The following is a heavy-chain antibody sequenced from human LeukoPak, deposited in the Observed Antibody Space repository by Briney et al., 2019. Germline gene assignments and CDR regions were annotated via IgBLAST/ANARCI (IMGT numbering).Heavy chain of an antibody. D-gene: IGHD6-19*01. Sequence: SETLSLTCTVSGGSISSYYWSWIRQPAGKGLEWIGRIYTSGSTNYNPSLKSRVTMSIDTSKNQFSLKLTSVTAADTAVYYCAGIAVTGGDWFDPWGQGTLVTVSS. CDR1: GGSISSYY. V-gene: IGHV4-4*07. J-gene: IGHJ5*02. CDR2: IYTSGST. CDR3: AGIAVTGGDWFDP.